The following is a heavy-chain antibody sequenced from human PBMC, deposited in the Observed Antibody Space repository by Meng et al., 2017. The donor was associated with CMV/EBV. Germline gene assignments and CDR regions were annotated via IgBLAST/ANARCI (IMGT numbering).Heavy chain of an antibody. V-gene: IGHV3-30-3*01. CDR2: ISYDGSNK. CDR1: GFTFSSYA. Sequence: GESLKISCAASGFTFSSYAMHWVRQAPGKGLEGVAVISYDGSNKYYADSVKGRFTISRDNSKNTLYLQMNSLRAEDTAVYYCARDRSRYSSGWLLDYWGQGTLVTVSS. CDR3: ARDRSRYSSGWLLDY. J-gene: IGHJ4*02. D-gene: IGHD6-19*01.